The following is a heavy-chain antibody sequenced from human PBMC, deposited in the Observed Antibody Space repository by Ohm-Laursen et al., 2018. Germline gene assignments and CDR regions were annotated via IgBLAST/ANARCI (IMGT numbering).Heavy chain of an antibody. J-gene: IGHJ6*02. CDR2: IHHTGYT. D-gene: IGHD5-12*01. CDR1: GDSISAHY. V-gene: IGHV4-59*11. CDR3: ARVGIVATGYYGMDV. Sequence: TLSLTCSVSGDSISAHYWSWIRQPPGKGLEWIGYIHHTGYTTYNPSLKSRVTISVDTSKNQFSLKLSSVTAADTAVYYCARVGIVATGYYGMDVWGQGTTVTVSS.